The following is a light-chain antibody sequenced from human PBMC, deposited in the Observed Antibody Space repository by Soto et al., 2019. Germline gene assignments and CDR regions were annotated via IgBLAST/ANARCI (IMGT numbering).Light chain of an antibody. J-gene: IGKJ2*01. CDR2: DAS. CDR3: QQRSNSYT. CDR1: QSVSSY. Sequence: EIVLTQSPATLSLSPGERATLSCRASQSVSSYLAWYPKKPGQAPMLLIYDASNRATGIPARFSGSGSGTDFTLTISSLEPEDFAVYYCQQRSNSYTFGQGTKLEIK. V-gene: IGKV3-11*01.